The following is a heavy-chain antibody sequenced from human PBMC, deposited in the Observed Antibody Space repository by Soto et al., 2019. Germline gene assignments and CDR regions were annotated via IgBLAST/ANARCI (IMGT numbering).Heavy chain of an antibody. CDR1: GGTFSSYA. J-gene: IGHJ6*02. V-gene: IGHV1-69*06. CDR2: IIPIFGTA. Sequence: VSSVKVSCKDSGGTFSSYAISWVRQAPGQGLEWMGGIIPIFGTANYAQKFQGRVTMTADKSTSTAYMELINLWSYDTDVYYCAIDLALVTTEPDCYYGMDVWA. D-gene: IGHD4-17*01. CDR3: AIDLALVTTEPDCYYGMDV.